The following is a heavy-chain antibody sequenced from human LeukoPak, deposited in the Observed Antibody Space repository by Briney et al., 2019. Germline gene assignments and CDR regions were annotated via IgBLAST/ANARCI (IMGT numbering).Heavy chain of an antibody. J-gene: IGHJ5*02. Sequence: SETLSLTCTVSGGSISSSSYYWGWIRQPPGKGLEWIGSIYYSGSTYYNPSLKSRVTISVDTSKNQFSLKLSSVTAADTAVYYCAREDYDSSGYYWGANPRTLQNRFDPWGQGTLVTVSS. CDR1: GGSISSSSYY. CDR2: IYYSGST. V-gene: IGHV4-39*07. D-gene: IGHD3-22*01. CDR3: AREDYDSSGYYWGANPRTLQNRFDP.